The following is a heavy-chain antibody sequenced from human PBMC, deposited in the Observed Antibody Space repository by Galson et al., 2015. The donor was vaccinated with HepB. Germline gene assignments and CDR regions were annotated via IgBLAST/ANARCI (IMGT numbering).Heavy chain of an antibody. CDR1: KFTFSNYA. Sequence: SLRLSCAASKFTFSNYAMSWVRQAPGKGLEWVSTINANGGSTYYADSVKGRFTISRDNSKNTLYLQMNSLRAEYTAVYYFAKGRDAYVDSRFDYWGQGTLVTVSS. CDR3: AKGRDAYVDSRFDY. J-gene: IGHJ4*02. V-gene: IGHV3-23*01. D-gene: IGHD3-16*01. CDR2: INANGGST.